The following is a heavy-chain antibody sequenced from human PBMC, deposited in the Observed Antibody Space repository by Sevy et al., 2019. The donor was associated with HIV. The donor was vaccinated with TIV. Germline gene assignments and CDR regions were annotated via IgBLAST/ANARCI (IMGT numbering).Heavy chain of an antibody. CDR2: IKQDMSEK. J-gene: IGHJ4*02. CDR3: ARAQQVTMLVVIGGLYFDF. Sequence: GGSLRLSCAASDFTFSSYWMTWVRQAPGKGLEWVANIKQDMSEKYYADSVNVRFNISRDNARHSLYLQMESLRAEDTAVYYCARAQQVTMLVVIGGLYFDFWGQGTLVTVSS. V-gene: IGHV3-7*01. CDR1: DFTFSSYW. D-gene: IGHD3-22*01.